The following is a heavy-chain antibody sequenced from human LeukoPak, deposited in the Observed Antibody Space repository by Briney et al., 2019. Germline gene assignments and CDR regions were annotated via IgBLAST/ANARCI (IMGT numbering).Heavy chain of an antibody. CDR2: VFDSGGT. J-gene: IGHJ5*02. CDR1: GGSISNYW. V-gene: IGHV4-59*01. D-gene: IGHD2-15*01. CDR3: ARGGLVVVVAATPPTTPGLLHWLDP. Sequence: SETLSLTCTVSGGSISNYWWSWIRQPPGKGLEWIGYVFDSGGTNYNPSLKSRVTISVDTSKKQFSLRLSSVTAADTAVYYCARGGLVVVVAATPPTTPGLLHWLDPWGQGTLVSVSS.